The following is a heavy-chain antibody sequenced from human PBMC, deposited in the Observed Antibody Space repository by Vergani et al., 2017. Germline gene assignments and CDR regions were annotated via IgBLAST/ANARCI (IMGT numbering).Heavy chain of an antibody. D-gene: IGHD2-15*01. V-gene: IGHV4-61*02. CDR1: GGSINSHNYY. Sequence: QVQLQESGPGLVKPSQTLSLTCTVSGGSINSHNYYWSWIRQPAGKGLEWIGRIHTSGSTNYNPSLKSRVTMSEDTSKNQFSLNLTSVTAADTAVYFCARGSCLGGSCYKPLFDYLVQGVLVTVSS. CDR2: IHTSGST. CDR3: ARGSCLGGSCYKPLFDY. J-gene: IGHJ4*02.